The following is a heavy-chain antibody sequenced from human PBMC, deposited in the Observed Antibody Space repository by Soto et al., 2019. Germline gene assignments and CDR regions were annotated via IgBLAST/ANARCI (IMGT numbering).Heavy chain of an antibody. CDR3: ERGIEKITPLKRSSSGNV. D-gene: IGHD1-20*01. CDR2: ISSSTTII. Sequence: GGSLRLSCAASGFTFSIYSMNWVRQAPGKGLEWVSYISSSTTIIKYADSVKGRFTISRDNAKNSLYLQMNSLRAEDTAVYYWERGIEKITPLKRSSSGNVWGKGPTVTVPS. V-gene: IGHV3-48*01. J-gene: IGHJ6*04. CDR1: GFTFSIYS.